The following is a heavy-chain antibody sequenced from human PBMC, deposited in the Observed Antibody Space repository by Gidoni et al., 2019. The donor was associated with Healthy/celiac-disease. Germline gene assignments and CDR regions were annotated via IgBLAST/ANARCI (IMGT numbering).Heavy chain of an antibody. CDR2: IYYSGST. J-gene: IGHJ5*02. Sequence: QLQLQESGPGLVKPSETLSLTCTVSGGSISSSSYYWGWIRQPPGKGLEWIGSIYYSGSTYYNPSLKSRVTISVDTSKNQFSLKLSSVTAADTAVYYCARHYYIAAAGTFLNWFDPWGQGTLVTVSS. CDR1: GGSISSSSYY. D-gene: IGHD6-13*01. V-gene: IGHV4-39*01. CDR3: ARHYYIAAAGTFLNWFDP.